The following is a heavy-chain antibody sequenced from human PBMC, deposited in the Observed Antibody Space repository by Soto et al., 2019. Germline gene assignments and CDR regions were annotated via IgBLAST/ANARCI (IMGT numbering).Heavy chain of an antibody. CDR3: ARDTPRFWSGYYHPDHFDY. Sequence: SETLSLTCTVSGGSISSYYWSWIRQPPGKGLEWIGYIYYSGSTNYNPSLKSRVTISVDTSKNQFSLKLSSVTAADTAVYYCARDTPRFWSGYYHPDHFDYWGQGTLVTVYS. D-gene: IGHD3-3*01. J-gene: IGHJ4*02. V-gene: IGHV4-59*01. CDR1: GGSISSYY. CDR2: IYYSGST.